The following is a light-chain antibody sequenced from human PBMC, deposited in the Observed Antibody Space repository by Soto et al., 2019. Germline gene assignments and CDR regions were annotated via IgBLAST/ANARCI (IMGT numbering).Light chain of an antibody. CDR2: DVS. CDR1: SSDVGGYNY. V-gene: IGLV2-11*01. J-gene: IGLJ3*02. Sequence: QSALTQPRSVSGSPGQSVTISCTGTSSDVGGYNYVSWYQQHPGKAPKFMIYDVSKRPSGVPDRFSGSKSGNTASLTISGLQAEDEADYYCCSCAGSYTWVFGGGTKLTVL. CDR3: CSCAGSYTWV.